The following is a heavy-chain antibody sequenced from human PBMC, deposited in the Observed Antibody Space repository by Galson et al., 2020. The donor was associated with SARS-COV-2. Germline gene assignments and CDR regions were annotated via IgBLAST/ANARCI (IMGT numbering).Heavy chain of an antibody. D-gene: IGHD3-10*01. Sequence: SCAASGFTFSSYGMHWVRQAPGKGLEWVAVISYDGSNKYYADSVKGRFTIPRDNSKNTLYLQMNSLRAEDTAVYYCVTSTAPHYYGSGSHYGAYYYGMDVWGQGTTVTVSS. CDR1: GFTFSSYG. CDR3: VTSTAPHYYGSGSHYGAYYYGMDV. CDR2: ISYDGSNK. J-gene: IGHJ6*02. V-gene: IGHV3-30*03.